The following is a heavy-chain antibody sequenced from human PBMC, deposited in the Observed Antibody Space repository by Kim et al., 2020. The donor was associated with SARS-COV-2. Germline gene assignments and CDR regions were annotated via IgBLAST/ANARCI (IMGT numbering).Heavy chain of an antibody. J-gene: IGHJ3*02. Sequence: ASVKVSCKASGYTFTSYAMHWVRQAPGQRLEWMGWINAGNGNTKYSQKFQGRVTITRDTSASTAYMELSSLRSEDTAVYYCAVGREMVRGVIIIPPSAFDIWGQGTMVTVSS. D-gene: IGHD3-10*01. CDR1: GYTFTSYA. CDR2: INAGNGNT. CDR3: AVGREMVRGVIIIPPSAFDI. V-gene: IGHV1-3*01.